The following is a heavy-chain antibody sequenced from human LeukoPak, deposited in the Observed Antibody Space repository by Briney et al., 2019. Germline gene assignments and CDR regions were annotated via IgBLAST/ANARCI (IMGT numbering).Heavy chain of an antibody. J-gene: IGHJ6*03. CDR3: ARDRVCSGGSCYSYYYYMDD. CDR2: ISAYNGNT. V-gene: IGHV1-18*01. D-gene: IGHD2-15*01. CDR1: GYTFTSYG. Sequence: ASVKVSCKASGYTFTSYGISWVRQAPGQGLEWMGWISAYNGNTNYAQKLQGRVTMTTDTSTSTAYMELRSLRSDDTAVYYCARDRVCSGGSCYSYYYYMDDWGKGTTVTVSS.